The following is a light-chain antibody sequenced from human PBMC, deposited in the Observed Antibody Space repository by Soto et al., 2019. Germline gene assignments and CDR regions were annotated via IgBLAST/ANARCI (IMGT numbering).Light chain of an antibody. Sequence: IQLTQSPSSLSARVGDRVTITCRASQGISSYLAWYQQKPGKAPKLLIYAASTLQSGVPSRFSGSGSGTDFTLTISSLQPEDFATYYCQQLNSYPLTFGGGTKVHIK. CDR3: QQLNSYPLT. CDR1: QGISSY. J-gene: IGKJ4*01. V-gene: IGKV1-9*01. CDR2: AAS.